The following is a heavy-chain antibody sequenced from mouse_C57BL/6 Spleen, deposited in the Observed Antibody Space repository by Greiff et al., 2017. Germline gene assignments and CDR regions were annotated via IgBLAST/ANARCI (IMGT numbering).Heavy chain of an antibody. V-gene: IGHV7-1*01. CDR3: ARDAGLRPFAY. J-gene: IGHJ3*01. CDR2: SRNKANDYTT. CDR1: GFTFSDFY. D-gene: IGHD2-4*01. Sequence: EVMLVESGGGLVQSGRSLRLSFATSGFTFSDFYMEWVRQAPGKGLEWIAASRNKANDYTTEYSASVKGRFIVYRDTSQSILYLQMNALRAEDTAIYYCARDAGLRPFAYWGQGTLVTVSS.